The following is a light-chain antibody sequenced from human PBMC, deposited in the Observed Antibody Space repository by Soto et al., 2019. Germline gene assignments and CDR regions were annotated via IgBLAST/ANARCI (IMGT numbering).Light chain of an antibody. J-gene: IGKJ2*01. Sequence: DIQMTQSPSSVSAAVGDRVTMTCRASQPISTWLAWFQQKPGKAPKLLIYDASSLQSGVPARFRGSGSGSDFTPTISSLLPEDVATYYCQQAKTFPFTFGHGTKVDIK. CDR1: QPISTW. V-gene: IGKV1-12*01. CDR2: DAS. CDR3: QQAKTFPFT.